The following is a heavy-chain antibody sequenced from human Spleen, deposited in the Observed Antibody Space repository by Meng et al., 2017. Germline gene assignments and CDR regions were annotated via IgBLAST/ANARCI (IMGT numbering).Heavy chain of an antibody. CDR3: ARVGYYYDSSGYYSVIDY. J-gene: IGHJ4*02. CDR1: GFSLSTSGVG. D-gene: IGHD3-22*01. Sequence: QITLKESCPTLVKPTQTLTLTCTFSGFSLSTSGVGVGWIRQPPGKALEWLALIYWDDDKRYSPSLKSRLTITKDTSKNQVVLTMTNMDPVDTATYYCARVGYYYDSSGYYSVIDYWGQGTLVTVSS. V-gene: IGHV2-5*02. CDR2: IYWDDDK.